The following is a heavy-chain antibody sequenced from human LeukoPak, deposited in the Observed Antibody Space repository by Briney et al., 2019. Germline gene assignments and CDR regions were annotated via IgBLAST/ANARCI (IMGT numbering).Heavy chain of an antibody. J-gene: IGHJ4*02. CDR2: IWYDGSNK. CDR3: ASRSSMVRGVIITEVDY. Sequence: GRSLRLSCVASGFTFSSYGMQWVRQAPGKGLEWMTVIWYDGSNKYYEDSVKGRFTISRDNSKNTLYLQMNSLRAEDTAVYYCASRSSMVRGVIITEVDYWGQGTLVTVSS. CDR1: GFTFSSYG. V-gene: IGHV3-33*01. D-gene: IGHD3-10*01.